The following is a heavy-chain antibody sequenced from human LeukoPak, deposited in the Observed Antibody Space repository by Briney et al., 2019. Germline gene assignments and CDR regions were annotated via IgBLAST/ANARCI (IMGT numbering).Heavy chain of an antibody. J-gene: IGHJ5*02. D-gene: IGHD4-17*01. CDR3: ARPYGDYYNWFDP. Sequence: GASVMVSCKASGYTFTGYYIHWVRQAPGQGLEWMGWINPNSGDTNYAQKFQDRVTLTRDTSVSTAYLELTNLRSDDTAVYYCARPYGDYYNWFDPWGQGTPVTVSS. CDR1: GYTFTGYY. CDR2: INPNSGDT. V-gene: IGHV1-2*02.